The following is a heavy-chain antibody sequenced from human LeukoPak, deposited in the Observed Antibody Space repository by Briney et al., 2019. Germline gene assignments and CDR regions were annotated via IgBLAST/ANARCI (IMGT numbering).Heavy chain of an antibody. CDR3: ARGRHTYDNLTGYRY. V-gene: IGHV4-34*01. CDR2: INHSGST. CDR1: GGSFSGYY. Sequence: PSETLSLTCAVYGGSFSGYYWSWIRQPPGKGLEWIGEINHSGSTNYNPSLKSRVTISVDTSKNQFSLKLSSVTAADTAVYYCARGRHTYDNLTGYRYWGQGTLVTVSS. D-gene: IGHD3-9*01. J-gene: IGHJ4*02.